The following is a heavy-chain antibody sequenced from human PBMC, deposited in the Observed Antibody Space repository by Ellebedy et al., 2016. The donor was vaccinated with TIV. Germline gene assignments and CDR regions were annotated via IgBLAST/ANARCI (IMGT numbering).Heavy chain of an antibody. CDR1: GFTFSNYG. CDR2: IKYDGSIR. CDR3: GKDLHVAGLDY. Sequence: GESLKISCAASGFTFSNYGMHWVRQRPGKGLEWVSRIKYDGSIRDYADSGKGRVTVSRDNTKNTVYLQSDSLRDDDTAVYYSGKDLHVAGLDYWGQGTRVTVSS. J-gene: IGHJ4*02. V-gene: IGHV3-74*01. D-gene: IGHD2-21*01.